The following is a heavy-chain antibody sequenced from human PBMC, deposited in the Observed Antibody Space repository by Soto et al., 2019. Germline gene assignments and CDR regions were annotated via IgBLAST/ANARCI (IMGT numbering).Heavy chain of an antibody. V-gene: IGHV1-8*01. CDR2: MNPNSGNT. J-gene: IGHJ4*02. CDR1: GYTFTSYD. CDR3: ARDGSGSYYNVDY. D-gene: IGHD3-10*01. Sequence: ASVKVSCKASGYTFTSYDIHWVRQATGQGLEWMGWMNPNSGNTGYAQKFHGRVTMTRNTSISTDYMEMSSLRSEDTVVYYCARDGSGSYYNVDYWGQGTLVTVSS.